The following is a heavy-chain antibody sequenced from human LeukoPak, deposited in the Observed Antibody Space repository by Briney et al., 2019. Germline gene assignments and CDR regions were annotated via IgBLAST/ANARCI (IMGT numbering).Heavy chain of an antibody. CDR3: ARDPDLRGHSGMDY. CDR1: GFTFSSYD. CDR2: ISSSGSTI. Sequence: QAGGSLRLSCAASGFTFSSYDMNWVRQAPGKGLEWVSYISSSGSTIYYADSVKGRFTISRDNAKNSLYLQMNSLRAEDTAVYFCARDPDLRGHSGMDYWGQGTLVTVSS. J-gene: IGHJ4*02. D-gene: IGHD5-12*01. V-gene: IGHV3-48*03.